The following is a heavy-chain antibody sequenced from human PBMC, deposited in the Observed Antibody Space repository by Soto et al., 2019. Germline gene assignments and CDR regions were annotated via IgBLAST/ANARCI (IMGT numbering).Heavy chain of an antibody. V-gene: IGHV1-69*05. CDR2: IIPIFGPG. J-gene: IGHJ4*02. Sequence: QVQLVQSGAEVKKPGSSVRVSCKASGDTFSSYPFSWVRQAPGQGLEWMGTIIPIFGPGKYAQKFQGRLTITSHGSSTTVYMALSSQRSDNTAIEYWGTDPGDWWGPGKPDTVSS. CDR1: GDTFSSYP. CDR3: GTDPGDW.